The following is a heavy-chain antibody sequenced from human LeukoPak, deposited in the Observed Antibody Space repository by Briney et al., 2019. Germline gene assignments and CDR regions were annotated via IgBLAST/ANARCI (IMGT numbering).Heavy chain of an antibody. Sequence: ASVKVSCKASGYTFTSYGISWVRQAPGQGLEWMGWISAYNGNTNYAQKLQGRVTMTTDTSTSTVYMELSSLRSEDTAVYFCAAIPVFGVVLHQEPVWGKGTTVTVSS. CDR1: GYTFTSYG. V-gene: IGHV1-18*01. D-gene: IGHD3-3*01. CDR2: ISAYNGNT. J-gene: IGHJ6*04. CDR3: AAIPVFGVVLHQEPV.